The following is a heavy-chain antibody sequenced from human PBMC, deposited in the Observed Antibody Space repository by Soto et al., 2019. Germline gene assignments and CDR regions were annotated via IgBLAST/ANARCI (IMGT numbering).Heavy chain of an antibody. Sequence: SETLSLTCTVSGGSISSYYWSWIRQPPGKGLEWLGYIYYSGSTNYNPSLKSRVTISVDTSKNKFSLKLSSVTAAGTAVYYCAGGVGATYDYWGQGTLVTVSS. CDR3: AGGVGATYDY. J-gene: IGHJ4*02. CDR1: GGSISSYY. D-gene: IGHD1-26*01. V-gene: IGHV4-59*01. CDR2: IYYSGST.